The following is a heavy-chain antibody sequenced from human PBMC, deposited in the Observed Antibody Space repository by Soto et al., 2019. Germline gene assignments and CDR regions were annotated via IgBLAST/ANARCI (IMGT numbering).Heavy chain of an antibody. J-gene: IGHJ4*02. CDR1: GFTFSSYV. D-gene: IGHD3-3*01. CDR3: AKDQRFLEWLADY. Sequence: EVQLLESGGGLVQPGGSLRLSCAASGFTFSSYVMSWVRQAPGKGLEWVSAISGSGGSTYYADSVKGRFTISRDNSKNTLYLQMNSLRAEDTAVYYCAKDQRFLEWLADYWGQGTLVTVSS. CDR2: ISGSGGST. V-gene: IGHV3-23*01.